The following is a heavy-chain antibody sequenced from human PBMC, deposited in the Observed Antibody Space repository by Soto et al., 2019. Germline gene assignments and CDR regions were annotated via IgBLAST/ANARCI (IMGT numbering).Heavy chain of an antibody. J-gene: IGHJ4*02. D-gene: IGHD2-15*01. Sequence: EVQLVESGGGLVQPGGSLRLSCAASGFTFSSYWMHWVRQAPGKGLVWVSRINSDGSSTSYADSVKGRFTISRDNAKNTLYLQMNSLRDKDTAVYYRVITSLVVAAATREDSWGQGTLVTVPS. V-gene: IGHV3-74*01. CDR1: GFTFSSYW. CDR2: INSDGSST. CDR3: VITSLVVAAATREDS.